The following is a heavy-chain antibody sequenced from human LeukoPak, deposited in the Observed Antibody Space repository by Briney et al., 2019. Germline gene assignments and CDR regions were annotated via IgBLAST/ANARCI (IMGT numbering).Heavy chain of an antibody. V-gene: IGHV3-30*03. CDR2: ISYDGSNK. CDR1: GFIFNDHD. CDR3: ARDNGPKDFDWLLYNWFDP. D-gene: IGHD3-9*01. J-gene: IGHJ5*02. Sequence: GGSLRLSCAASGFIFNDHDMDWVRQAPGKGLEWVAVISYDGSNKYYADSVKGRFTISRDNSKNTLYLQMNSLRAEDTAVYYCARDNGPKDFDWLLYNWFDPWGQGTLVTVSS.